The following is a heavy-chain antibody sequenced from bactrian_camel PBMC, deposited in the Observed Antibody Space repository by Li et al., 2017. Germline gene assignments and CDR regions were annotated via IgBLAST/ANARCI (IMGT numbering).Heavy chain of an antibody. CDR1: NYPADHEC. D-gene: IGHD1*01. CDR2: IFRGRSGDT. V-gene: IGHV3S60*01. CDR3: KSVQYAGRWVACARGEY. J-gene: IGHJ4*01. Sequence: HVQLVESGGGSVQTGGSLRLSCLVSNYPADHECMGWFRQAPGKEREGVAGIFRGRSGDTYYADSVKGRFTISRDNAKSTVYLQMNSLKPEDTAMYYCKSVQYAGRWVACARGEYWGQGTQVTVS.